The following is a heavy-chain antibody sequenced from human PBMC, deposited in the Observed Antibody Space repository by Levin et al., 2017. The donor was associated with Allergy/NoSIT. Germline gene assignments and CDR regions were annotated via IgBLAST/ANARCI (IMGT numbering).Heavy chain of an antibody. Sequence: PGGSLRLSCAAPASTFANYAMHWVRQAPGKGLEWVALISTDGTKKYYADSVQGRFTISRDNSKSTLYVQMNSLRPDDTAVYFCARDPTFDDGYNSLPWYFDLWGRGTLVTVSS. V-gene: IGHV3-30-3*01. J-gene: IGHJ2*01. D-gene: IGHD5-24*01. CDR3: ARDPTFDDGYNSLPWYFDL. CDR2: ISTDGTKK. CDR1: ASTFANYA.